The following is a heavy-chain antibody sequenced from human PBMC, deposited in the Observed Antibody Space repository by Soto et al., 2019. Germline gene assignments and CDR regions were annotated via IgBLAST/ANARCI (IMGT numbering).Heavy chain of an antibody. CDR2: ISSSSSYI. J-gene: IGHJ4*02. D-gene: IGHD4-17*01. CDR3: ARDLYGDPYG. CDR1: GFTFSSYS. Sequence: ESGGGLVKSGGSLRLSCAASGFTFSSYSMNWVRQAPGKGLEWVSSISSSSSYIYYAESVKGRFTISRDNAKNSLYLQMNSLRAEYTAVYYCARDLYGDPYGWGQGTLVTVSS. V-gene: IGHV3-21*01.